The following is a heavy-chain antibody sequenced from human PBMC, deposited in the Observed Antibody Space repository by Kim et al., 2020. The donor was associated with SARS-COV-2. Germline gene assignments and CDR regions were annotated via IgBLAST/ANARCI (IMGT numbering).Heavy chain of an antibody. J-gene: IGHJ3*02. Sequence: SETLSLTCTVSGGSISSNYWSWIRQPPGKGLEYIGYISYSGSTNYNPSLKSRVTISLDTSKNHFSLNLSSVTAADTALYYCARDGTVTHQFDAFDIWGQGTIVAVSS. CDR2: ISYSGST. D-gene: IGHD4-17*01. CDR3: ARDGTVTHQFDAFDI. CDR1: GGSISSNY. V-gene: IGHV4-59*01.